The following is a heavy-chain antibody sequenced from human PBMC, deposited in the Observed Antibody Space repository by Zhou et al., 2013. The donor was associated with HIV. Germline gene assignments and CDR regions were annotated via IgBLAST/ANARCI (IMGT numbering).Heavy chain of an antibody. CDR3: ARDSPQKAPGGAFDI. V-gene: IGHV1-46*01. CDR1: GYTFTTYY. J-gene: IGHJ3*02. Sequence: QVQLVQSGAEVKKPGASVKVSCKASGYTFTTYYIHWVRQAPGQGLEWMGIINPFGGDTNYAQKFQGRVTITTDESTSTAYMELSSLRSEDTAVYYCARDSPQKAPGGAFDIWGQGTMVTVSS. CDR2: INPFGGDT.